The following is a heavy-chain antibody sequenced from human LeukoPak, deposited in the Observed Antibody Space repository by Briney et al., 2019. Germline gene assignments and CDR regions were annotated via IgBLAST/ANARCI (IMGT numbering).Heavy chain of an antibody. CDR3: ARGWLAETMVVTPYNY. CDR1: GGTFSGYA. D-gene: IGHD4-23*01. V-gene: IGHV1-69*13. Sequence: GASVKVSCKASGGTFSGYAINWVRQAPGQGLEWMGGIIPIFGTANYAQKFQGRVTITADESTSTAYMVLSSLRSEDTAVYYCARGWLAETMVVTPYNYWGQGTLVTVSS. CDR2: IIPIFGTA. J-gene: IGHJ4*02.